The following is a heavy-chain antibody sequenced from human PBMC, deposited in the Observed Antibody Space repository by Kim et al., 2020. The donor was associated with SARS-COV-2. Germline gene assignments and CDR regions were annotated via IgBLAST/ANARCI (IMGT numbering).Heavy chain of an antibody. CDR2: IKQDGSEK. D-gene: IGHD3-9*01. V-gene: IGHV3-7*04. CDR3: ARGYDILTGYYYFDY. J-gene: IGHJ4*02. CDR1: GFTFSSYW. Sequence: GGSLRLSCAASGFTFSSYWMSWVRQAPGKGLEWVANIKQDGSEKYYVDSVKGRFTISRDNAKNSLYLQMNSLRAEDTAVYYCARGYDILTGYYYFDYWGQGTLVTVSS.